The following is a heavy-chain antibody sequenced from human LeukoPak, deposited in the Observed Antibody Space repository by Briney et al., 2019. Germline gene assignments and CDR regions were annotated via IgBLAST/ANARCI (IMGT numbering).Heavy chain of an antibody. CDR3: AKGLYYYGSGTYYNIAY. D-gene: IGHD3-10*01. CDR1: GFTFSIFP. Sequence: GGSLRLSCEASGFTFSIFPMHWVRQAPGKGLEWVALISSGSENYYADSVKGRFTISRDNSKNTLYLQMNSLRAEDTAVYYCAKGLYYYGSGTYYNIAYWGQGTLVTVSS. J-gene: IGHJ4*02. V-gene: IGHV3-30*04. CDR2: ISSGSEN.